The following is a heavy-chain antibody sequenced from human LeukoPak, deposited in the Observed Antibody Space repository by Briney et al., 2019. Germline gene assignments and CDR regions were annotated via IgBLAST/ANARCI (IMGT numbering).Heavy chain of an antibody. CDR1: DGSISSYY. CDR3: ALGYSYGFDI. Sequence: PSETLSLTCTVSDGSISSYYWSWIRQPPGKGLEWIGYIYYSGRTNYSPSLKSRVTLSVDTPKNQFSLKLSSVTAADTAVYYCALGYSYGFDIWGQGTMVTVSS. D-gene: IGHD5-18*01. V-gene: IGHV4-59*08. CDR2: IYYSGRT. J-gene: IGHJ3*02.